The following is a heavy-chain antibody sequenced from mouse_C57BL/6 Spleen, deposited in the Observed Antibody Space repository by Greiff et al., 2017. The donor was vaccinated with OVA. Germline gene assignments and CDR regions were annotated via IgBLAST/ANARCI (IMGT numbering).Heavy chain of an antibody. CDR1: GYTFTDYE. CDR3: TRDGSPPFDY. D-gene: IGHD1-1*01. V-gene: IGHV1-15*01. CDR2: IDPETGGT. Sequence: VQLQQSGAELVRPGASVTLSCKASGYTFTDYEMHWVKQTPVHGLEWIGAIDPETGGTAYNQKFKGKAILTADKSSSTAYMELRSLTSEDSAVYYCTRDGSPPFDYWGQGTTLTVSS. J-gene: IGHJ2*01.